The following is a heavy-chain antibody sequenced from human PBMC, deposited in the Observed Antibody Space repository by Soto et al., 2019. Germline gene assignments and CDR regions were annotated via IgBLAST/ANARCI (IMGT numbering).Heavy chain of an antibody. Sequence: QVQLEETGPGLVKPSGTLSLTCAVSGDSISSSSWWSWVRQSPGKGLEWIGEIYHTGSTFYSPSPKGPTTITGGQAKKWVPPNPTPLNPADPGRVFRAKIGSMHPGVWGQGTTVTVSS. D-gene: IGHD6-25*01. CDR3: AKIGSMHPGV. J-gene: IGHJ6*02. V-gene: IGHV4-4*02. CDR1: GDSISSSSW. CDR2: IYHTGST.